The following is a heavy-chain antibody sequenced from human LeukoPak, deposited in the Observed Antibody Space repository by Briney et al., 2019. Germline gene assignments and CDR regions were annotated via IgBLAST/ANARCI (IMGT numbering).Heavy chain of an antibody. CDR2: IIPIFDTA. CDR1: GGTFSSYG. J-gene: IGHJ3*02. V-gene: IGHV1-69*05. CDR3: ARDRGERDSSWSLPAHGFDI. Sequence: SVKVSCKTCGGTFSSYGISWVRQAPGQGLEWMGRIIPIFDTANYAQKFQGRVTITTDESTSTAYMELSSLRSEDTAVYYCARDRGERDSSWSLPAHGFDIWGQGTMVTVSS. D-gene: IGHD6-13*01.